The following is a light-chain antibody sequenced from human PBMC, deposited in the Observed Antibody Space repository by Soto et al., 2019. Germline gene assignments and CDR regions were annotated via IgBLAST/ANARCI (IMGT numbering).Light chain of an antibody. CDR1: SSNIGAGYD. J-gene: IGLJ1*01. V-gene: IGLV1-40*01. Sequence: QSVLTQPPSVSGAAGQRVTISCTGSSSNIGAGYDVHWYQQLPGTAPKLLIYGNSNRPSGVPDRFSGSKSGTSASLAITGLQAEDEADSYCQSYDSSLSGSYVFGTGTKVTVL. CDR3: QSYDSSLSGSYV. CDR2: GNS.